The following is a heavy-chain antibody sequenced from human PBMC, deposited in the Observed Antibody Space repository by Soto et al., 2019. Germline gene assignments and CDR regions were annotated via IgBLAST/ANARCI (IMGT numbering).Heavy chain of an antibody. D-gene: IGHD5-12*01. Sequence: PGGSLRLSCSASGFSVSNVWMTWVRQAPGKGLGWVSSMSDGGKTYYTDSVKGRFTLSRDTSRNTLHLQMYSVRAEDTAVYYCSRDHSSGGYDFRGQGTLVTVSS. J-gene: IGHJ4*02. CDR3: SRDHSSGGYDF. CDR2: MSDGGKT. V-gene: IGHV3-53*01. CDR1: GFSVSNVW.